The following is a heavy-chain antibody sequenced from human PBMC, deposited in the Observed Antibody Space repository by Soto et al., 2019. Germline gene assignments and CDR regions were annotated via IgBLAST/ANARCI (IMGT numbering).Heavy chain of an antibody. CDR3: AASAGYSSSWYLVFGYFDY. CDR1: GVTFSSYA. CDR2: IIPIFGTA. V-gene: IGHV1-69*13. Sequence: SVKVSCKASGVTFSSYAISWVRQAPGQGLEWMGGIIPIFGTANYAQKFQGRVTITADESTSTAYMELSSLRSEDTAVYYCAASAGYSSSWYLVFGYFDYWGQGTLVTVSS. D-gene: IGHD6-13*01. J-gene: IGHJ4*02.